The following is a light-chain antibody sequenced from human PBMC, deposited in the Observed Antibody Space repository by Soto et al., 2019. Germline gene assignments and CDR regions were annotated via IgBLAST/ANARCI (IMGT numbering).Light chain of an antibody. J-gene: IGKJ3*01. CDR1: QSLLHGNGYNY. CDR2: LGS. Sequence: DIVMTQSPLSLSVTPGEPASISCRSNQSLLHGNGYNYLDWYLQKPGQTPQLLIYLGSHRASGVPDRFSGSESRTDFTLKISRVEAEDVGFYYCMQALQTASFGPGTKVDIK. V-gene: IGKV2-28*01. CDR3: MQALQTAS.